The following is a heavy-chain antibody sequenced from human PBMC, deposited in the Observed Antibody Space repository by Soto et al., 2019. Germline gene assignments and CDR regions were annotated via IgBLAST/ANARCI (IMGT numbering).Heavy chain of an antibody. J-gene: IGHJ4*02. CDR3: ARVNLGLRGPRYCSSTSCYAFDY. Sequence: ASVKVSCKASGYTFTSYAMHWVRQAPGQRLEWMGWINAGNGNTKYSQKFQGRVTITRDTSASTAYMELSSLRSEDTAVYYCARVNLGLRGPRYCSSTSCYAFDYWGQGTLVTVSS. CDR1: GYTFTSYA. V-gene: IGHV1-3*01. CDR2: INAGNGNT. D-gene: IGHD2-2*01.